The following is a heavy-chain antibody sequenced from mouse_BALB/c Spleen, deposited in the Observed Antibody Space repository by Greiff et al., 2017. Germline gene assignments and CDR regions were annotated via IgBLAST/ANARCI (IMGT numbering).Heavy chain of an antibody. CDR3: ARVNYYYAMDY. Sequence: EVHLVESGGGLVQPGGSRKLSCAASGFTFSSFGMHWVRQAPEKGLEWVAYISSGSSTIYYADTVKGRFTISRDNPKNTLFLQMTSLRSEDTAMYYCARVNYYYAMDYWGQGTSVTVSS. D-gene: IGHD1-1*01. V-gene: IGHV5-17*02. CDR2: ISSGSSTI. CDR1: GFTFSSFG. J-gene: IGHJ4*01.